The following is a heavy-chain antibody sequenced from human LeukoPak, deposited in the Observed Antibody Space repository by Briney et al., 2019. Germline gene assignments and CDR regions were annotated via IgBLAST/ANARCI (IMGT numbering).Heavy chain of an antibody. CDR1: GFTFSSYG. CDR3: ARAKIVGATCFDY. V-gene: IGHV3-23*01. D-gene: IGHD1-26*01. CDR2: ITGNGGNT. Sequence: GGSLRLSCAASGFTFSSYGMSWVRQAPGKGLEWVSAITGNGGNTFYADSVKGRFTISRDNAKNSLYLQMNSLRDEDTAVYYCARAKIVGATCFDYWGQGTLVTVSS. J-gene: IGHJ4*02.